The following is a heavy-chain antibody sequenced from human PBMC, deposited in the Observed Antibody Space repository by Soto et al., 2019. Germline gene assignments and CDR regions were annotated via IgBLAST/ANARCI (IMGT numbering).Heavy chain of an antibody. D-gene: IGHD3-10*01. Sequence: QVQLVQSGAEVKKPGSSVKVSCKASGGTFSSYAISWVRQAPGQGLEWMGGIIPIFGTANYAQKFQGRVTITADESTSTDYMELISLRSEDTAVYYCARWLTAGSAYYYYYGMDVWGQGTTVTVSS. CDR1: GGTFSSYA. J-gene: IGHJ6*02. CDR2: IIPIFGTA. V-gene: IGHV1-69*01. CDR3: ARWLTAGSAYYYYYGMDV.